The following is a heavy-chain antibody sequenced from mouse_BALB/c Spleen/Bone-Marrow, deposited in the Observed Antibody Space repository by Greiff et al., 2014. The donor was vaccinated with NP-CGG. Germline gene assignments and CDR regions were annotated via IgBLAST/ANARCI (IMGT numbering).Heavy chain of an antibody. CDR3: AIYYYGSSGFAY. Sequence: SGAELVKPGASAKLSCTASGFNIKDTYMHWVKQRPEQGLEWIGRIDPANGNTKYDPKFQGKATITADTSSNTAYLQLSSLTSEDTAVYYCAIYYYGSSGFAYWGQGTLVTVST. CDR2: IDPANGNT. J-gene: IGHJ3*01. CDR1: GFNIKDTY. D-gene: IGHD1-1*01. V-gene: IGHV14-3*02.